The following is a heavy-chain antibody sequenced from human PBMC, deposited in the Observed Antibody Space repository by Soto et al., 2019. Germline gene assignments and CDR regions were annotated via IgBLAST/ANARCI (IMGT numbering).Heavy chain of an antibody. V-gene: IGHV3-21*01. D-gene: IGHD2-15*01. Sequence: GSVRLSCAASGFIFTSNSMNWVRQVPWKGLQWLSSISSSGTFKSYGDSVKGRFTISRDNAKNSLFLQMNNLRGEDTGLYYCARDPPHGGTSSWDADSWGQGTLVTVSS. CDR1: GFIFTSNS. CDR2: ISSSGTFK. J-gene: IGHJ4*02. CDR3: ARDPPHGGTSSWDADS.